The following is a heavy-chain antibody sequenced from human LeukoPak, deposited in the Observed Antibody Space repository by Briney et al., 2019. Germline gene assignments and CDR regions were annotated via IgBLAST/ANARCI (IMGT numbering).Heavy chain of an antibody. V-gene: IGHV3-43D*03. CDR1: GFTFDDYA. CDR3: AKGGYDPDYFFDY. CDR2: INWNGGST. J-gene: IGHJ4*02. Sequence: GGSLRLSCAASGFTFDDYAMHWVRQAPGKGLEWASLINWNGGSTYYADSVKGRFTISRDNSKNSLYLQMNSLRAEDTALYYCAKGGYDPDYFFDYWGQGTLVTVSS. D-gene: IGHD3-16*01.